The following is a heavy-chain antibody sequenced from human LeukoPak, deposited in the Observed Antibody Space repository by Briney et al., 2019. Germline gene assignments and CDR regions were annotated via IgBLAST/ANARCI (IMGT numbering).Heavy chain of an antibody. CDR2: ISSSSSYI. CDR1: GFTFSSYS. CDR3: ASASGSSWSTYYYGMDV. Sequence: GGSLRLSCAASGFTFSSYSMNWVRQAPGKGLEWVSSISSSSSYIYYADSVKGRFTISRDNAKNSLYLQMNSLRAEDTAVYYCASASGSSWSTYYYGMDVWGQGTTVTVSS. D-gene: IGHD6-13*01. V-gene: IGHV3-21*01. J-gene: IGHJ6*02.